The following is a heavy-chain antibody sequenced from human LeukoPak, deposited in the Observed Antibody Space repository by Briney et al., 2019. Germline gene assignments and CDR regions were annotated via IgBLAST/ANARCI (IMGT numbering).Heavy chain of an antibody. CDR3: VGDPGRWGPV. CDR2: INTSGST. CDR1: GGSISNYY. Sequence: PSETLSLTCTVSGGSISNYYWSWIRQPAGKGLEWIGRINTSGSTNCNPSLKSRVTMSVDTSKNQFSLKLPSVTAADTAVYYCVGDPGRWGPVWGQGTMVTVSS. V-gene: IGHV4-4*07. D-gene: IGHD4-23*01. J-gene: IGHJ3*01.